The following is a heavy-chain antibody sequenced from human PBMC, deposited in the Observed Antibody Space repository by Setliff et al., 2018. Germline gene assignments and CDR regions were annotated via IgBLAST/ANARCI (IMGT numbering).Heavy chain of an antibody. CDR3: ARSDGGSSGLDY. CDR1: GFSFSSYA. Sequence: GGSLRLSCEASGFSFSSYAMNWVRQAPGKGPEWVSSISDTSAFIYYADSVKCRFTISRDNSENTRYLQMNSLRPDDTAVYHCARSDGGSSGLDYWGQGTLVTVSS. J-gene: IGHJ4*02. V-gene: IGHV3-23*01. CDR2: ISDTSAFI. D-gene: IGHD2-15*01.